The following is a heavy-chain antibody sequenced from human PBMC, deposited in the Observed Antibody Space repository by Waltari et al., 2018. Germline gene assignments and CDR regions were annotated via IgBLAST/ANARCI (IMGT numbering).Heavy chain of an antibody. CDR2: INSDAIVK. CDR1: GFTLSNYW. V-gene: IGHV3-7*01. Sequence: EVQLVESGGGLVQPGGSLRLSCVGSGFTLSNYWMHWVRQAPGEGLECVAHINSDAIVKAYVDFVKGRFTISRDNAKNSLLLQMDSLRAEDTAIYYCARDPSRRADYWGQGTLVTVSS. J-gene: IGHJ4*02. CDR3: ARDPSRRADY.